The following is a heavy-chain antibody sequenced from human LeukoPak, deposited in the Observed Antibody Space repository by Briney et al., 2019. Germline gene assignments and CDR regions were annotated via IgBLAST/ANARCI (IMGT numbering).Heavy chain of an antibody. V-gene: IGHV1-18*01. Sequence: ASVKVSCKASGYTFTSYGISWVRQAPGQGLEWMGWISAYNGNTNYAQKLQGRVTMTRDMSTSTVYMELSSLRSEDTAVYYCARGTREMATIYYFDYWGQGTLVTVSS. J-gene: IGHJ4*02. D-gene: IGHD5-24*01. CDR2: ISAYNGNT. CDR3: ARGTREMATIYYFDY. CDR1: GYTFTSYG.